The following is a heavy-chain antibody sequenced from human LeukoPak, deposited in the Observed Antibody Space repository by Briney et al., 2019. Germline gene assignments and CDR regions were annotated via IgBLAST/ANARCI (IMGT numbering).Heavy chain of an antibody. J-gene: IGHJ4*02. D-gene: IGHD3-22*01. CDR2: ISYDGSNK. CDR3: GGTFDSSGSSFDY. Sequence: GGSLRLSCAASGFTFSSYGMHWVRQAPGKGLEWVAVISYDGSNKNYADSVKGRFTISRDNSKNTLYLQMNSLRAEDTAVYYCGGTFDSSGSSFDYWGQGTLVTVSS. CDR1: GFTFSSYG. V-gene: IGHV3-30*03.